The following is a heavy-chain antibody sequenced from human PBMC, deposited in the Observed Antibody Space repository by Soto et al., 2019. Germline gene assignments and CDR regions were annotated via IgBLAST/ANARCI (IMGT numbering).Heavy chain of an antibody. CDR2: IYYSGST. Sequence: QVQLQESGPGLVKPSQTLSLTCTVSGGSISSGGYYWSWIRQHPGKGLEWIGYIYYSGSTYYNPSLKSRVTISVDTSKNQFSLKLSSVTAADTAVYYCARVRAAAGSSEYFQHWGQGTLVTVSS. J-gene: IGHJ1*01. D-gene: IGHD6-13*01. V-gene: IGHV4-31*03. CDR1: GGSISSGGYY. CDR3: ARVRAAAGSSEYFQH.